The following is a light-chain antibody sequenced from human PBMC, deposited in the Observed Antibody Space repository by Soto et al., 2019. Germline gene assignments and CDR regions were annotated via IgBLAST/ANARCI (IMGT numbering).Light chain of an antibody. V-gene: IGKV3-15*01. CDR1: QSVRSH. CDR2: GAS. Sequence: EVVMTQSPATLSVSPGERATLSCRASQSVRSHLALYQQKPGQAPSLLIFGASTRATGVPAMFSGSESGTEFTLTISSLQSEDVAVYFCQQYNDWPRTFGGGTKVEIK. CDR3: QQYNDWPRT. J-gene: IGKJ4*01.